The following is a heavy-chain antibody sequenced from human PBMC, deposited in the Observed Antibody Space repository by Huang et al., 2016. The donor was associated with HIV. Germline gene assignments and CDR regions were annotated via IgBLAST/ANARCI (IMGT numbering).Heavy chain of an antibody. CDR2: IIPMFGTP. CDR1: GGTFSKYA. V-gene: IGHV1-69*13. J-gene: IGHJ4*02. CDR3: ARGQLGSYGDYDVLY. D-gene: IGHD4-17*01. Sequence: QVQLVQSGAEVKTPGSSVKVSCKASGGTFSKYAISWVRQAPGQGLEWMGGIIPMFGTPNYARKFQGRVTITADDSTSTTYVEGSSLLSEDTALYYCARGQLGSYGDYDVLYWGQGTLVTVSS.